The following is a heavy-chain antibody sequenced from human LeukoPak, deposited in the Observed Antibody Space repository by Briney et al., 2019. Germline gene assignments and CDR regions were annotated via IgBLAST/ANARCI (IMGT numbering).Heavy chain of an antibody. CDR2: IYSGGST. CDR1: GFTVSSNY. V-gene: IGHV3-53*01. Sequence: GGSLRLSCAASGFTVSSNYMSWVRQAPGKGLEWVSVIYSGGSTYYADSVKGRFTISRDNSKDTLYLQMNSLRAEDTAVYYCARGLIKNNAFDIWGQGTMVTVSS. D-gene: IGHD1/OR15-1a*01. CDR3: ARGLIKNNAFDI. J-gene: IGHJ3*02.